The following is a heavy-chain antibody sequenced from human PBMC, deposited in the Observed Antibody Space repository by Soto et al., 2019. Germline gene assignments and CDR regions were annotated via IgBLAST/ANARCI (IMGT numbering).Heavy chain of an antibody. D-gene: IGHD3-3*01. J-gene: IGHJ4*02. CDR2: ISWNSGSI. CDR1: GFTFDDYA. Sequence: GGSLRLSCAASGFTFDDYAMHWVRQAPGKGLEWVSGISWNSGSIGYADSVKGRFTISRDNAKNSLYLQMNSLRAEDTALYYCAKDKNYDFWSGYYDYWGQGTLVTVSS. V-gene: IGHV3-9*01. CDR3: AKDKNYDFWSGYYDY.